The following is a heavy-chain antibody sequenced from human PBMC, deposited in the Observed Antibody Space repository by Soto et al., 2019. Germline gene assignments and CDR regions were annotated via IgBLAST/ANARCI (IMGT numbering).Heavy chain of an antibody. CDR1: AFSFISYS. CDR2: INEDSSYI. V-gene: IGHV3-21*02. Sequence: EVQLVESGGGLVKPGGSLRLSCAASAFSFISYSMNWVRQAPGKGLEWVSSINEDSSYIYYAHSLRGRFTISRDNAKDSLYLQMNSLRAEDTAVYYCVRDFGWYFRSGYMDVWGDGATVTVSS. D-gene: IGHD3-3*01. CDR3: VRDFGWYFRSGYMDV. J-gene: IGHJ6*03.